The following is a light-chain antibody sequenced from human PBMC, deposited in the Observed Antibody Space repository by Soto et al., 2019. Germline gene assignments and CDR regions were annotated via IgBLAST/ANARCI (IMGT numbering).Light chain of an antibody. Sequence: TQSPGTLSLSPGERATLSCRASQSVSSNLAWYQQIPGQAPRLLIYGASTRATGIPVRFSGSGSGTDFTLTISGLQPEDFATYYCLQERGYPRTFGQGTKWIS. CDR1: QSVSSN. CDR3: LQERGYPRT. CDR2: GAS. V-gene: IGKV3-15*01. J-gene: IGKJ1*01.